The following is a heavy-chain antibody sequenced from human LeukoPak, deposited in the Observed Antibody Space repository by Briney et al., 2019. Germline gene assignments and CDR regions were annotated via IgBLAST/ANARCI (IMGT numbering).Heavy chain of an antibody. CDR3: ARGGDTSGHYYFEYFHH. V-gene: IGHV4-39*02. J-gene: IGHJ1*01. CDR2: IYYSGTT. Sequence: PSETLSLTCTVSGGSISSSSYYWGWIRQPPGKGLEWIGSIYYSGTTYYNPSLKRRVTILVDTSKNRFSLKLSSVTAADTAVYYCARGGDTSGHYYFEYFHHWGQGTLVAVSS. CDR1: GGSISSSSYY. D-gene: IGHD3-22*01.